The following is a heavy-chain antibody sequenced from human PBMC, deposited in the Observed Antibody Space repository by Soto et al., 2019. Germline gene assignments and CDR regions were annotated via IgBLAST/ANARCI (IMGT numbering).Heavy chain of an antibody. J-gene: IGHJ4*02. CDR1: GGSISSYY. Sequence: SETLSLTCTVPGGSISSYYWSWIRQPPGKGLEWIGYIYYSGSTNYNPSLKSRVTISVDTSKNQFSLKLSSVTAADTAVYYCARLDGSGAPIDYWGQGTLVTVSS. D-gene: IGHD3-10*01. CDR2: IYYSGST. V-gene: IGHV4-59*08. CDR3: ARLDGSGAPIDY.